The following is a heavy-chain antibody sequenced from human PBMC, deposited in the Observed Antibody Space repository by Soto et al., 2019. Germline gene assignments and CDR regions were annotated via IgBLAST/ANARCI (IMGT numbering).Heavy chain of an antibody. V-gene: IGHV4-31*03. CDR2: IYFSGST. J-gene: IGHJ4*02. CDR3: ATGNAWEALLAY. Sequence: LSLTCTVSGASGNSGGYYWSWIRQLPGKGLEWIGYIYFSGSTYYNPSFESRLTISLDTSRNQFSLKLSSVTATDTAVYYCATGNAWEALLAYWGQGTLVTVSS. D-gene: IGHD1-26*01. CDR1: GASGNSGGYY.